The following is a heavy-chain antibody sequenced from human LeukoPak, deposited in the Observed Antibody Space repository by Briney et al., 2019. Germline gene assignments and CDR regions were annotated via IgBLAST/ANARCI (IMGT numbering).Heavy chain of an antibody. D-gene: IGHD1-26*01. CDR1: GYTFTSYD. J-gene: IGHJ4*02. CDR2: MNPNSGNT. V-gene: IGHV1-8*01. Sequence: ASVKVSCKASGYTFTSYDINWVRQATGQGLEWMEWMNPNSGNTGYAQKFQGRVTMTRNTSISTAYMELSSLRSEDTAVYYCARGYHGIVGATPDYWGQGTLVTVSS. CDR3: ARGYHGIVGATPDY.